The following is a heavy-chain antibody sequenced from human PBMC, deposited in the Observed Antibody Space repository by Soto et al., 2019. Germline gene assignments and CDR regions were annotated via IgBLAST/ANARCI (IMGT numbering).Heavy chain of an antibody. D-gene: IGHD3-9*01. CDR3: ARAMGRLIRYFGAPFDY. CDR1: GGSISSGDYY. J-gene: IGHJ4*02. Sequence: SETLSLTCTVSGGSISSGDYYWSWIRQPPGKGLEWIGYIYFSGSTFFNPSLKSRVTILVDTSKIQFSLKLSFLTAADTAFFFCARAMGRLIRYFGAPFDYWGQGTLVTVSS. V-gene: IGHV4-30-4*01. CDR2: IYFSGST.